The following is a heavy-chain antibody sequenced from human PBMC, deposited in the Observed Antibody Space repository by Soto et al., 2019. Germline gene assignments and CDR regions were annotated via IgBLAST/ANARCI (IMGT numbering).Heavy chain of an antibody. J-gene: IGHJ4*02. CDR2: LYNGGAT. Sequence: EVRLVESGGGLVQPGGSLRLSCAASGFIVSSNYMTWVRQAPGKGLEWVSLLYNGGATHYAASVKGRFTISSHRSQNTMFLPRNSLINENTATNYCVRAPYASEIHSGQGTKVTLSS. D-gene: IGHD2-2*01. CDR1: GFIVSSNY. V-gene: IGHV3-53*04. CDR3: VRAPYASEIH.